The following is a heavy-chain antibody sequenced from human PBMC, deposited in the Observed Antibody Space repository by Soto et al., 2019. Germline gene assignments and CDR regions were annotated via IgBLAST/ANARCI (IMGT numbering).Heavy chain of an antibody. Sequence: ASVKVSCKASGYTFTSYDINWVRQATGQGLEWMGWMNPNSGNTGYAQKFQGRVTMTRNTSISTAYMELSSLRSEDTAVYYCARNQPYSYYDFWSGYYKYYYMDVWGKGTTVTVSS. CDR1: GYTFTSYD. CDR3: ARNQPYSYYDFWSGYYKYYYMDV. V-gene: IGHV1-8*01. J-gene: IGHJ6*03. CDR2: MNPNSGNT. D-gene: IGHD3-3*01.